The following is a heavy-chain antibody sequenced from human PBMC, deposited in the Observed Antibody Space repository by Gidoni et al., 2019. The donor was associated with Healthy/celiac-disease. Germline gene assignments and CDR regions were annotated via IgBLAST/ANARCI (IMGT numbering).Heavy chain of an antibody. D-gene: IGHD1-1*01. V-gene: IGHV3-30-3*01. CDR3: ARGTEEFDY. CDR2: ISYDGSNK. Sequence: QVQLVESGGGVVQPGRSLRLSGAASGFTFSSYAMHWVRQAPGKGLEWVAVISYDGSNKYYADSVKGRFTISRDNSKNTLYLQMNSLRAEDTAVYYCARGTEEFDYWGQGTLVTVSS. CDR1: GFTFSSYA. J-gene: IGHJ4*02.